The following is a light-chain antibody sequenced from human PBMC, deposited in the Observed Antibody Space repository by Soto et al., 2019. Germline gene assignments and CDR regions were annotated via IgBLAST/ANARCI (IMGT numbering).Light chain of an antibody. CDR1: STDVGGYNY. J-gene: IGLJ1*01. V-gene: IGLV2-14*01. CDR3: GSYTSTDTPFV. CDR2: EVS. Sequence: QSVLAQPSSVSGSPGQSITISCTGTSTDVGGYNYVSWYQHHPGKGPKLIIYEVSNRPSGVSDRFSGSKSGNKASLIISNLEAADESEYYCGSYTSTDTPFVFGTGTKGTVL.